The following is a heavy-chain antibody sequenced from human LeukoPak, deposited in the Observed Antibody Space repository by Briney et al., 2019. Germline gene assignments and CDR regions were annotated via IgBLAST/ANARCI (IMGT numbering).Heavy chain of an antibody. J-gene: IGHJ6*02. CDR1: GLTFSGFW. V-gene: IGHV3-23*01. CDR2: ISGSGGST. Sequence: GGSLRLSCAASGLTFSGFWMTWVRQAPGRGLEWVSAISGSGGSTYYADSVKGRFTISRDNSKNTLYLQMNSLRAEDTAVYYCAKVLRGARASERYCSSTSCLYGMDVWGQGTTVTVSS. CDR3: AKVLRGARASERYCSSTSCLYGMDV. D-gene: IGHD2-2*01.